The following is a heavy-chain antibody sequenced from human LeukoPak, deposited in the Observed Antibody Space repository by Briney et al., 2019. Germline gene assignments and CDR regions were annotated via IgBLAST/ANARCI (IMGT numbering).Heavy chain of an antibody. V-gene: IGHV4-59*01. Sequence: PSETLSLTCTVSGGSISSYYWSWIRQPLGKGLDWIGYIYYSGSTNYNPSLKSRVTISVDTSKNQFSLKLSSVTAADTAVYYCARVRHYVDYWGQGTLVTVSS. J-gene: IGHJ4*02. CDR2: IYYSGST. CDR1: GGSISSYY. CDR3: ARVRHYVDY.